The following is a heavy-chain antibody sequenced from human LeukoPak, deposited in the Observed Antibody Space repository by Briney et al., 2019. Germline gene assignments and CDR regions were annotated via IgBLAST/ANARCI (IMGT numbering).Heavy chain of an antibody. CDR3: AKVSFAVTAIHDSFDI. Sequence: PGGSLRLSCAASGFTFRSYGMSWVRQAPGKGLEWVSGISGSGDGTYYADSVRGRFTISRDNSKNTLYLQMNSLRAEDTAVYYCAKVSFAVTAIHDSFDIWGQGTMVTASS. J-gene: IGHJ3*02. CDR1: GFTFRSYG. CDR2: ISGSGDGT. V-gene: IGHV3-23*01. D-gene: IGHD2-21*02.